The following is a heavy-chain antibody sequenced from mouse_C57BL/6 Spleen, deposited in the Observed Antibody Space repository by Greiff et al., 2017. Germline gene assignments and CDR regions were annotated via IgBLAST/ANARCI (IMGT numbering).Heavy chain of an antibody. Sequence: QVQLQQPGAELVKPGASVKLSCKASGYTFTSYWMQWVKQRPGQGLEWIGEIDPSDSYTNYNQKFKGKATLTVDTSSSTAYMQLSSLTSEDSAVYYCASKRGFDYWGQGTTLTVSS. J-gene: IGHJ2*01. CDR3: ASKRGFDY. CDR1: GYTFTSYW. V-gene: IGHV1-50*01. CDR2: IDPSDSYT.